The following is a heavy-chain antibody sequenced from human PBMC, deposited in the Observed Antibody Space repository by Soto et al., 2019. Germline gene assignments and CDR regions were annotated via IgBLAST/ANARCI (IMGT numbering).Heavy chain of an antibody. J-gene: IGHJ6*02. D-gene: IGHD3-22*01. CDR1: GGSISSGGYY. CDR2: IYYSGST. CDR3: ARDLVYYDSSGYYSGYYGMDV. Sequence: SETLSLTCTVSGGSISSGGYYWSWIRQHPGKGLEWIGYIYYSGSTYYNPSLKSRVTISVDTSKNQFSLKLSSVTAADTAVYYCARDLVYYDSSGYYSGYYGMDVWGQGTMVTVSS. V-gene: IGHV4-31*03.